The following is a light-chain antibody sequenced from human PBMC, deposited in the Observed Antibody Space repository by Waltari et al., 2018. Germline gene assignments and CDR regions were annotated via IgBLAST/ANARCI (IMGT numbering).Light chain of an antibody. CDR1: SSDVGSYKL. J-gene: IGLJ3*02. V-gene: IGLV2-23*02. CDR3: CSYASDITLV. CDR2: EVN. Sequence: QSALSQPASVSGSPGQSITISCTGTSSDVGSYKLVSCYQQHPGKVPKLIIFEVNKRPAGVSIRFSGSKSGTTASLTISGLQPEDEADYYCCSYASDITLVFGGGTKLTVL.